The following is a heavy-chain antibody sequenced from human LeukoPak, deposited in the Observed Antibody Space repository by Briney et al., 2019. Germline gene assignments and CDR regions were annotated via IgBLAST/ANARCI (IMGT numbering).Heavy chain of an antibody. CDR2: IYYSGST. D-gene: IGHD5-12*01. CDR3: ARLVATIVHRVY. V-gene: IGHV4-39*01. Sequence: PSETLSLTCTVSGGSISSSSYYWGWIRQPPGKGLEWIGSIYYSGSTYYNPSLKSRVTISVDTSKNQFSLKLSSVTAADTAVYYCARLVATIVHRVYWGQGTLVTVSS. CDR1: GGSISSSSYY. J-gene: IGHJ4*02.